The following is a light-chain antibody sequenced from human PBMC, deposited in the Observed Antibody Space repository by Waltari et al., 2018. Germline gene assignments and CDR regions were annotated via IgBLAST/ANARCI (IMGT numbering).Light chain of an antibody. J-gene: IGLJ2*01. V-gene: IGLV2-14*01. Sequence: QSALTQPASVSGSPGQAIIISCTGTGSDVGGYDYVSWYQQYPGKAPRLIIYDVYNRPSGVSNRFSGSKSDNTASLTISWLQAEDESVYYCSSYTRSGVVFGGGTKLTVL. CDR2: DVY. CDR1: GSDVGGYDY. CDR3: SSYTRSGVV.